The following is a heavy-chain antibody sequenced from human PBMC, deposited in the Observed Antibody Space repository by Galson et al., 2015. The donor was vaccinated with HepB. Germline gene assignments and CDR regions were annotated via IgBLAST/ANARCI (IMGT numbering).Heavy chain of an antibody. D-gene: IGHD3-3*01. CDR3: AKDMYYDFWSGIYYYYGMDV. CDR1: GFTFSSYG. V-gene: IGHV3-30*18. Sequence: SLRLSCAASGFTFSSYGMHWVRQAPGKGLEWVAVISYDGSNKYYADSVKGRFTISRVNSKNTLYLQMNSLRAEDTAVYYCAKDMYYDFWSGIYYYYGMDVWGQGATVTVSS. CDR2: ISYDGSNK. J-gene: IGHJ6*02.